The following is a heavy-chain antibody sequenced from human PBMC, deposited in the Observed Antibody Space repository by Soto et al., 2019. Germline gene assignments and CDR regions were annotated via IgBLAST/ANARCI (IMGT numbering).Heavy chain of an antibody. V-gene: IGHV3-9*01. J-gene: IGHJ6*02. Sequence: EVQLVESGGGLVQPGRSLRLSCAASGFTFDDYAMHWVRQAPGKGLEWVSGINWNSGSIGYADSVKGRFTISRDNAKNSLYLQMNSLRTEDTALYYCAKDISGYTYGNGMDVWGQGTTVTVSS. CDR3: AKDISGYTYGNGMDV. D-gene: IGHD5-18*01. CDR1: GFTFDDYA. CDR2: INWNSGSI.